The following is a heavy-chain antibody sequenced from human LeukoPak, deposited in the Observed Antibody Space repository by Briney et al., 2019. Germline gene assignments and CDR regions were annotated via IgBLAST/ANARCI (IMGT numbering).Heavy chain of an antibody. V-gene: IGHV4-4*02. Sequence: PSETLSLTCAVSGGSISSSNWWSWVRQPPGQGLEWIGEIYHSGSTNYNPSLKSRVTISVDKSKNQFSLKLSSVTAADTAVYYCARAHDYYYDSSGYLDYWGQGTLVTVSS. CDR1: GGSISSSNW. CDR2: IYHSGST. D-gene: IGHD3-22*01. J-gene: IGHJ4*02. CDR3: ARAHDYYYDSSGYLDY.